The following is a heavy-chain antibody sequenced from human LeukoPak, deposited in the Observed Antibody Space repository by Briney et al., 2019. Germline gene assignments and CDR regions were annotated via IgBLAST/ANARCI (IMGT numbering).Heavy chain of an antibody. J-gene: IGHJ4*02. CDR1: GFTFSFYS. Sequence: PGGSLTVSCAASGFTFSFYSMHWVRQAPVKGLEWVASISDSSADIKYADSVKGRFTSSRDNSKNTLYLQMNSLRAEDTAVYYCAMGNKRSTVGAGGNSRRFDYWGQGTLVTVSS. V-gene: IGHV3-21*04. CDR2: ISDSSADI. D-gene: IGHD4-23*01. CDR3: AMGNKRSTVGAGGNSRRFDY.